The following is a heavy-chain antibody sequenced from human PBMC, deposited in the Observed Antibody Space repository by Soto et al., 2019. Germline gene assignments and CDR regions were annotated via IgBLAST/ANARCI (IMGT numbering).Heavy chain of an antibody. CDR2: IYPGHSDT. CDR3: ARHDIIVIPGWFDP. Sequence: PGESLKISCKGSVYSFTSYWIGWVRQIPGKGLEWMGLIYPGHSDTRYSPSFQGQVTISADKSISTAYLQWSSLKASDTAMYYCARHDIIVIPGWFDPWGQGTLVTVSS. D-gene: IGHD3-22*01. J-gene: IGHJ5*02. CDR1: VYSFTSYW. V-gene: IGHV5-51*01.